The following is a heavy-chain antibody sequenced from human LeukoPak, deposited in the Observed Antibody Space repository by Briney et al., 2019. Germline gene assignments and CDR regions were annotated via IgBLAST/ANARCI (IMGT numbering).Heavy chain of an antibody. J-gene: IGHJ1*01. CDR1: GYSISSGFY. Sequence: SETLSLTCAVSGYSISSGFYWGWIRQPPGKGLEWIGSIYHSGSTYYNPSLKSRVTISLDTSKNQFSLRLSSVTAADTAVYYCARRSEYFQDWGQGTLLTVSS. CDR2: IYHSGST. V-gene: IGHV4-38-2*01. CDR3: ARRSEYFQD.